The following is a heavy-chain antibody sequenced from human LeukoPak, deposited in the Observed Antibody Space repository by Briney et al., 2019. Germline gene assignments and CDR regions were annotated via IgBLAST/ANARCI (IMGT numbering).Heavy chain of an antibody. V-gene: IGHV3-48*04. Sequence: PGGSLRLSCAASGFTFSSHSMNWVRQAPGKGLEWVSYISSSSSTIYYADSVKGRFTISRDNVKNSLYLQMNSLRAEDTAVYYCARDGASRYSYGLYYFDYWGQGTLVTVSS. CDR1: GFTFSSHS. CDR3: ARDGASRYSYGLYYFDY. CDR2: ISSSSSTI. J-gene: IGHJ4*02. D-gene: IGHD5-18*01.